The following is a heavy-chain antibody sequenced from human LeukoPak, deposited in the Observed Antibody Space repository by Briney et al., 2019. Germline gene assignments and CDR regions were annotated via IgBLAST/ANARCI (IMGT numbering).Heavy chain of an antibody. J-gene: IGHJ4*02. CDR1: GFTFSSYW. CDR3: ARGPTRANSSDY. D-gene: IGHD2/OR15-2a*01. CDR2: IKQDGTEK. V-gene: IGHV3-7*01. Sequence: SGGSLRLSCAASGFTFSSYWMSWVRQAPGKGLEWVANIKQDGTEKYYVDSVKGRFTISRDNAKNSLYLQMNSLRAEDTAMYYRARGPTRANSSDYWGQGTLVTVSS.